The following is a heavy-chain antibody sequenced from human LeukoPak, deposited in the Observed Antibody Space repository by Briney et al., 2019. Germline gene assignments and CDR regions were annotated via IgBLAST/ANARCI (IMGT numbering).Heavy chain of an antibody. D-gene: IGHD3-10*01. CDR1: GGSISTSSYY. V-gene: IGHV4-39*01. J-gene: IGHJ6*03. CDR2: IYYNGST. CDR3: ARHKMVRGIGYYYYMDV. Sequence: SETLSLTCTVSGGSISTSSYYWGWIRQPPGKGLQWIGSIYYNGSTYYNPSLKSRVIISVDTSKNQFSLKLSSVTAADTAVYYCARHKMVRGIGYYYYMDVWGKGTTVTISS.